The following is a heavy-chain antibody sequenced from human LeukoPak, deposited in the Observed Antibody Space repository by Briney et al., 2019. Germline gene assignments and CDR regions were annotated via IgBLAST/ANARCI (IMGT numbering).Heavy chain of an antibody. Sequence: SETLSLTCTVSGGSISSYYWSWIRQPPGKGLEWIGYIYYSGSTNYNPSLKSRVTISVDTSKNQFSLELSSVTAADTAVYYCASPSDSGIFDDAFDIWGQGTTVTVSS. CDR1: GGSISSYY. CDR3: ASPSDSGIFDDAFDI. D-gene: IGHD1-26*01. J-gene: IGHJ3*02. CDR2: IYYSGST. V-gene: IGHV4-59*01.